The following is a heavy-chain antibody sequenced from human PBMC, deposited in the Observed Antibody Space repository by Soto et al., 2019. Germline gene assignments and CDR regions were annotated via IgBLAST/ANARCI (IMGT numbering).Heavy chain of an antibody. D-gene: IGHD4-17*01. CDR1: GYTFSGSV. CDR2: INADNGNT. Sequence: ASVKVSCKASGYTFSGSVMHWVRQAPGQRLEWMGWINADNGNTKYSQKFQDRVTLTRDTSASTAYMELSSLRSEDTTVYYCANEIDATPVTSLDYWGQGTLVTVSS. CDR3: ANEIDATPVTSLDY. V-gene: IGHV1-3*01. J-gene: IGHJ4*02.